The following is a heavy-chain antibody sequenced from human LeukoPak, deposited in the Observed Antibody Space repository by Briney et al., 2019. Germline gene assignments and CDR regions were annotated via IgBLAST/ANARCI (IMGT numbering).Heavy chain of an antibody. CDR1: GFTFSDYY. CDR2: ISPSGTPL. V-gene: IGHV3-11*01. CDR3: AKDLGTYSSGWLVY. Sequence: PGGSLRLSCAASGFTFSDYYMTWLRQAPGKGLECVSYISPSGTPLYYADSVKGRFTISRDNARNSLYLQMNSLRVEDTAMYYCAKDLGTYSSGWLVYWGQGTLVTVSS. D-gene: IGHD6-19*01. J-gene: IGHJ4*02.